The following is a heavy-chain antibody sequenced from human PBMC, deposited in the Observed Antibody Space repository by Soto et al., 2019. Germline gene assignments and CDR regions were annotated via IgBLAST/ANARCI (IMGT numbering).Heavy chain of an antibody. CDR2: ISGSGDYT. CDR1: GFTFSSYA. V-gene: IGHV3-23*01. D-gene: IGHD2-15*01. Sequence: EVQLLESGGGLVQPGESLRLSCAASGFTFSSYAMTWVRQAPGKGLEWVSSISGSGDYTYFADSVKGRFTISRDNSKDTLYLQMSSLRVEDTAIYYCAKDSRSNPQGWFDPWGQGTLVTVSS. CDR3: AKDSRSNPQGWFDP. J-gene: IGHJ5*02.